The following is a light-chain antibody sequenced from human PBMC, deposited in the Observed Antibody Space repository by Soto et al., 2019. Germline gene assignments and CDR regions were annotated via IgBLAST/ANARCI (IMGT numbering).Light chain of an antibody. CDR3: QQYNSYPWT. V-gene: IGKV1-5*03. J-gene: IGKJ1*01. CDR1: QSISSW. CDR2: KES. Sequence: DIRMTQSPSTLSASVGDRVTITCRASQSISSWLAWYQQKPGKAPKLLIYKESSLESGVTSRFSGSGSGTEFTLTISSLQPDDFAYYYCQQYNSYPWTFGQGTKVEIK.